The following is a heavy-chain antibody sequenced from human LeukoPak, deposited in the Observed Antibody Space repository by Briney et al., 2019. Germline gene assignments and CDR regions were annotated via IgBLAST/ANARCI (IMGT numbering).Heavy chain of an antibody. J-gene: IGHJ4*02. D-gene: IGHD4/OR15-4a*01. V-gene: IGHV3-48*03. CDR2: ISSSGSTI. CDR1: GFTFSSYE. Sequence: PGGFLRLSCAASGFTFSSYEMNWVRQAPGKGLEWVSYISSSGSTIYYADSVKGRFTISRDNAKNSLYLQMNSLRAEDTAVYYCARRAGAYSHPYDYWGQGTLVTVPS. CDR3: ARRAGAYSHPYDY.